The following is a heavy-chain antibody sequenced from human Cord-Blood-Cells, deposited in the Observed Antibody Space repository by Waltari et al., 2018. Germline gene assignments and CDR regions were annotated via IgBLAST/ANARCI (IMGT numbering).Heavy chain of an antibody. V-gene: IGHV1-69*01. D-gene: IGHD1-7*01. CDR2: IIPIFGTA. CDR1: GGTFSSYA. Sequence: QVQLVQSGAEVKKPGSSVKVSCKASGGTFSSYAISCWRQAPGQGLGWMGGIIPIFGTATYAQKFQGRVTITADESTSTAYMELSSLRSEDTAVYYCAGDNWNYTFDYWGQGTLVTVSS. J-gene: IGHJ4*02. CDR3: AGDNWNYTFDY.